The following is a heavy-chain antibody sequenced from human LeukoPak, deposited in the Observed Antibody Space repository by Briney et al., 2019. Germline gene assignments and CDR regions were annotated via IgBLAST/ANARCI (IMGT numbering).Heavy chain of an antibody. CDR2: INPNTGGT. J-gene: IGHJ4*02. Sequence: GASVKVSCKASGYTFTRYGISWVRQAPGQGLEWMGWINPNTGGTNYAQKFQGRVTLTRDTSINTAYMELRSLTSDDTAVYYCANVRGNVDYWGQGTLVTVSS. CDR3: ANVRGNVDY. CDR1: GYTFTRYG. V-gene: IGHV1-2*02. D-gene: IGHD3-10*01.